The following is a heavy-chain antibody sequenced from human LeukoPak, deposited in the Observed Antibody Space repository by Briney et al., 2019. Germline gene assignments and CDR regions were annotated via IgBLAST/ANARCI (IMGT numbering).Heavy chain of an antibody. CDR3: ARDSDCSGGSCYLEY. J-gene: IGHJ4*02. CDR1: GFTFTSYS. V-gene: IGHV3-48*02. CDR2: ISSSSSSI. Sequence: GGSLRLSCAASGFTFTSYSMNWVRQAPGKGLEWVSYISSSSSSIYYADSVKGRFTISRDNAKNSLYLQINSLRDEDTAVYYCARDSDCSGGSCYLEYWGQGTLVTVSS. D-gene: IGHD2-15*01.